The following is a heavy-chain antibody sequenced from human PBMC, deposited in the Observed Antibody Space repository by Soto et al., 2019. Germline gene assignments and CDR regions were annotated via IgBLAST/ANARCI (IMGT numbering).Heavy chain of an antibody. CDR3: ARDCLSSSWSKSPYGMDV. Sequence: LSLTCTVSGGSISSGGYYWSWIRQHPGKGLEWIGYIYYSGSTYYNPSLKSRVTISVDTSKNQFSLKLSSVTAADTAVYYCARDCLSSSWSKSPYGMDVWGQGTTVTVSS. V-gene: IGHV4-31*03. J-gene: IGHJ6*02. CDR2: IYYSGST. CDR1: GGSISSGGYY. D-gene: IGHD6-13*01.